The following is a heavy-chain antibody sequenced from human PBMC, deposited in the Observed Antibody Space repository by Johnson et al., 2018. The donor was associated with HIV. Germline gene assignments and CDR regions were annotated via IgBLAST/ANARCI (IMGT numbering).Heavy chain of an antibody. CDR2: ISYDGSNK. CDR1: GFTFSSYA. V-gene: IGHV3-30*04. CDR3: AREYSSLGQGAVDI. D-gene: IGHD6-6*01. J-gene: IGHJ3*02. Sequence: QVQLVESGGGVVQPGRSLRLSCAASGFTFSSYAMHWVRQAPGKGLEWVAVISYDGSNKYYADSVKGRFTISRDNSKNTLYLQMNSLRAEDTAVYYCAREYSSLGQGAVDIWGQGTMVTVSS.